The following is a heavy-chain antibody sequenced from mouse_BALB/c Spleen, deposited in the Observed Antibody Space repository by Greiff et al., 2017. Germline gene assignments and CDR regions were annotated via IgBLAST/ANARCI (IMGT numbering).Heavy chain of an antibody. V-gene: IGHV14-1*02. Sequence: EVKLQQSGAELVRPGALVKLSCKASGFNIKDYYMHWVKQRPEQGLEWIGWIDPENGNTIYDPKFQGKASITADTSSNTAYLQLSSLTSEDTAVYYCARGDYYGSSNYAMDYWGQGTSVTVSS. CDR1: GFNIKDYY. CDR3: ARGDYYGSSNYAMDY. J-gene: IGHJ4*01. D-gene: IGHD1-1*01. CDR2: IDPENGNT.